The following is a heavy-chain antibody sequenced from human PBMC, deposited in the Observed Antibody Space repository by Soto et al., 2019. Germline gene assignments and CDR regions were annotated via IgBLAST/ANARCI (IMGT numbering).Heavy chain of an antibody. CDR3: ARLIRNSWLDY. J-gene: IGHJ4*02. Sequence: QVQLQQSGPGLVKPSQTLSLTCAISGNSVSSYSVVWNWIRQSPSGGLEWLGRTYYRSKWYSEYAISVQSRITVNADTSKNQVSLQLDSVTPDDTAVYYCARLIRNSWLDYWGQGTLVTVSS. D-gene: IGHD6-13*01. V-gene: IGHV6-1*01. CDR2: TYYRSKWYS. CDR1: GNSVSSYSVV.